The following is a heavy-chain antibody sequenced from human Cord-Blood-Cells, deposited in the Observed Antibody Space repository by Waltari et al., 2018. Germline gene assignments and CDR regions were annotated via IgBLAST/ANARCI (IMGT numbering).Heavy chain of an antibody. Sequence: QVQLQQWGAGLLKPSETLSLTCAVYGGSFSGYYWSWIRQPPGKGLEWIGEINHSGSTNYKPTLKSRVTISVDTSKNQFSLKLSSVTAADTAVYYCARGGRYSSSSLGYFDLWGRGTLVTVSS. D-gene: IGHD6-6*01. CDR1: GGSFSGYY. V-gene: IGHV4-34*01. J-gene: IGHJ2*01. CDR2: INHSGST. CDR3: ARGGRYSSSSLGYFDL.